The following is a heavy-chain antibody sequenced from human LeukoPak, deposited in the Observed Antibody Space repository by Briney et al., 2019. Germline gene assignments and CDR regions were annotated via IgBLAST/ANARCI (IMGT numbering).Heavy chain of an antibody. V-gene: IGHV1-18*01. CDR3: ARASDTSWPFDF. CDR1: GYAFTTFG. Sequence: GASVKVSCKASGYAFTTFGIMWVRQAPGQGLEWMGWISTSETYTRYAQKVQGRATLTTDPSTSTAYLELTSLTSDDTAVYFCARASDTSWPFDFWGQGTKVTVSS. D-gene: IGHD2-2*01. CDR2: ISTSETYT. J-gene: IGHJ4*02.